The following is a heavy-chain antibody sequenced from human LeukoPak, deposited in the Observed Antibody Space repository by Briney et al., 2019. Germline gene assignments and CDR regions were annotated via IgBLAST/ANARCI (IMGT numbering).Heavy chain of an antibody. Sequence: PSETLSLTCTVSGGSISSGSYYWSWIRQPAGKGLEWIGRMYISGSTNYNPSLKSRVTISVDTSKNQFSLKLSSVTAADTAVYYCARDSTVTRGYYYMDVWGKGTTVTVPS. J-gene: IGHJ6*03. V-gene: IGHV4-61*02. CDR3: ARDSTVTRGYYYMDV. CDR1: GGSISSGSYY. D-gene: IGHD4-17*01. CDR2: MYISGST.